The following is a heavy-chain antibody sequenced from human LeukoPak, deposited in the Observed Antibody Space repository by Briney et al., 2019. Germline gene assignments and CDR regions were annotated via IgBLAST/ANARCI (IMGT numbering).Heavy chain of an antibody. CDR1: GFTFSSYA. CDR2: ISSNRGST. D-gene: IGHD2-2*01. CDR3: ARVTVVPAAGGILDY. V-gene: IGHV3-64*01. Sequence: GGSLRLSCAASGFTFSSYAMHWVRQTPGKGLEYVSAISSNRGSTYYANSVKGRFTISRDNSKNTLYLQMGSLRAEDMAVYYCARVTVVPAAGGILDYWGQRTLVTVSS. J-gene: IGHJ4*02.